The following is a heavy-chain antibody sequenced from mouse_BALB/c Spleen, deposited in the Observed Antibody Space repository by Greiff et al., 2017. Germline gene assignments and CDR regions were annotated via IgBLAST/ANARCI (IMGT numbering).Heavy chain of an antibody. D-gene: IGHD2-1*01. V-gene: IGHV5-17*02. J-gene: IGHJ4*01. Sequence: EVKPVESGGGLVQPGGSRKLSCAASGFTFSSFGMHWVRQAPEKGLEWVAYISSGSSTIYYADTVKGRFTISRDNPKNTLFLQMTSLRSEDTAMYYCARSIYYGNYGAMDYWGQGTSVTVSS. CDR3: ARSIYYGNYGAMDY. CDR2: ISSGSSTI. CDR1: GFTFSSFG.